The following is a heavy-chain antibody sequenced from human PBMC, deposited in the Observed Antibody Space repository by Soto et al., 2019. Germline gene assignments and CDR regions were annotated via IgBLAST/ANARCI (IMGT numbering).Heavy chain of an antibody. CDR2: IYYSGST. Sequence: PSETLSLTCTVSGGSISGYYWSWIRQPPGKGLEWIGYIYYSGSTKYNPSLKSRVTISVDTSKNQFSLKLSSVTAADTAVYYCAREGQLSYYYGMDVWGQGTTVTVSS. J-gene: IGHJ6*02. CDR1: GGSISGYY. CDR3: AREGQLSYYYGMDV. V-gene: IGHV4-59*01. D-gene: IGHD6-19*01.